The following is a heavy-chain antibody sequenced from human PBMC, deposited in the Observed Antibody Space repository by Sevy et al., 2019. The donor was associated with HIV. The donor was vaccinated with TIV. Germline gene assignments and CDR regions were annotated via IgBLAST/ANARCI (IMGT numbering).Heavy chain of an antibody. V-gene: IGHV1-2*02. J-gene: IGHJ6*03. Sequence: ASVKVSCKASGFTFTGYKIYWVRQAPGQGLEWMGWIDPYTGDTNYARNFKGRVTMTRDTSINTAYMELSRLRSDDTAMDYWASGSSTWYNNYYYMDVWGKGTTVTVSS. CDR3: ASGSSTWYNNYYYMDV. CDR2: IDPYTGDT. CDR1: GFTFTGYK. D-gene: IGHD6-13*01.